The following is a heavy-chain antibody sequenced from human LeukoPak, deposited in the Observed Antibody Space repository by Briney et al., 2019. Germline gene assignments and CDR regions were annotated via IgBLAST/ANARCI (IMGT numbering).Heavy chain of an antibody. D-gene: IGHD3-22*01. V-gene: IGHV1-8*01. J-gene: IGHJ5*02. CDR2: MNPNSGNT. CDR3: AREVNYYDSSVWFET. CDR1: GYTFTSYD. Sequence: GSSVKVSFKASGYTFTSYDINWVRQAAGQGLEWMGWMNPNSGNTGYAQKFKARVTMTTNTSISTASMYLSRLRSEDTAVYYCAREVNYYDSSVWFETCGEGTLVTVSS.